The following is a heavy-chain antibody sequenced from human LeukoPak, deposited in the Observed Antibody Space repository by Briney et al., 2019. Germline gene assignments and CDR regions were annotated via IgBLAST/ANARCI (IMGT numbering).Heavy chain of an antibody. Sequence: GGSLRLSCAASGFSFSIYSLNWVRQAPGKGLEWVSYISHTGSTMSYADSVKGRFTISRDNSKNTLYLQMNSLRAEDTAVYYCARTLGYCSGGSCAVGYWGQGTLVTVSS. CDR2: ISHTGSTM. J-gene: IGHJ4*02. CDR3: ARTLGYCSGGSCAVGY. D-gene: IGHD2-15*01. V-gene: IGHV3-48*01. CDR1: GFSFSIYS.